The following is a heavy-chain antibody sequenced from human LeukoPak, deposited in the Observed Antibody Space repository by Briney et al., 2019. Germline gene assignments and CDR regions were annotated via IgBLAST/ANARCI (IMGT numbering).Heavy chain of an antibody. Sequence: ASVKVSCKASGYTFTSYGISWVRQAPGQVLEWMGWISAYNGNTNYAQKLQGRVTMTTDTSTSTAYMELRSLRSDDTAVYYCARELLGWLLWGYYFDYWGQGTLVTVSS. J-gene: IGHJ4*02. CDR2: ISAYNGNT. V-gene: IGHV1-18*01. CDR3: ARELLGWLLWGYYFDY. D-gene: IGHD3-10*01. CDR1: GYTFTSYG.